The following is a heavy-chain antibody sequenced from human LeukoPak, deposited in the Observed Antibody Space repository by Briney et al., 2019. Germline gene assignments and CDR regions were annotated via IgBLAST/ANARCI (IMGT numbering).Heavy chain of an antibody. CDR3: ARHLRGDDYRHLDY. Sequence: GESLKISCKASGYPFTSYWIGWLRQMPGKGLEWMGIIFPHDSSIRYSPSFQGQVTISADKSISTAYLQWTSPKASDAAMYYCARHLRGDDYRHLDYWGQGTLVSVSS. CDR2: IFPHDSSI. J-gene: IGHJ4*02. D-gene: IGHD5-24*01. V-gene: IGHV5-51*01. CDR1: GYPFTSYW.